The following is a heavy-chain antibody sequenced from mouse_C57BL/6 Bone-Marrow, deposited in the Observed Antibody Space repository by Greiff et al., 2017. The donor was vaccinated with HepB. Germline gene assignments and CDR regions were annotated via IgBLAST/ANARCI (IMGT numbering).Heavy chain of an antibody. CDR2: IDPSDSYT. J-gene: IGHJ2*01. Sequence: VQLQQPGAELVKPGASVKLSCKASGYTFTSYWMQWVKQRPGQGLEWIGEIDPSDSYTNYNQKLKGKATLTVDTSSSTAYMQLSSLTSEDSAVYYCARWDFDYWGQGTTLTVSS. V-gene: IGHV1-50*01. CDR1: GYTFTSYW. CDR3: ARWDFDY.